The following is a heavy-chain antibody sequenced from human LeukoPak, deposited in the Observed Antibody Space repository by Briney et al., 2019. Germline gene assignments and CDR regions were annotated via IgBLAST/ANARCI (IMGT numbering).Heavy chain of an antibody. CDR2: INPSGGST. V-gene: IGHV1-46*01. CDR3: AIEGVVVVAGDHPDWFDP. CDR1: GYTFTSYY. Sequence: GASVKVSCKASGYTFTSYYMHWVRQAPGQGLEWMGIINPSGGSTSYAQKFQGRVTMTRDTSTSTVYKELSSLRSEDTAVYYCAIEGVVVVAGDHPDWFDPWGQGTLVTVSS. J-gene: IGHJ5*02. D-gene: IGHD2-15*01.